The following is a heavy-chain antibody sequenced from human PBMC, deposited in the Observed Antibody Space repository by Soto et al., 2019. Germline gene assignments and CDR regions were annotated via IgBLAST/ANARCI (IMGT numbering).Heavy chain of an antibody. Sequence: QVQLMESGGGEVQPGASLRLSCVASGFSFSDYGMHWVRQAPGKGLEWVAVISADGNKRYYGDSVQGRLSTYRDNSKNPVYVPITSLRRDDTAVYYCAKDLRQGASGATVYGMDVWGPGTTVSVSS. CDR2: ISADGNKR. J-gene: IGHJ6*02. D-gene: IGHD1-1*01. CDR3: AKDLRQGASGATVYGMDV. V-gene: IGHV3-30*18. CDR1: GFSFSDYG.